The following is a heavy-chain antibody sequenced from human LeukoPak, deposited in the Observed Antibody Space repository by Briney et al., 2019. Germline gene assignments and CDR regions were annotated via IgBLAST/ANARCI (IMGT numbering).Heavy chain of an antibody. D-gene: IGHD5-12*01. CDR1: GSRFTNYW. Sequence: GESLKISCKGSGSRFTNYWIGCVRQMPGKGLEWMGIIYPADSATRYSPSFQGQVTISADKSISTAYLQWSSLKASDTAMYYCARAGYSGYESDYWGQGTLVTVSS. V-gene: IGHV5-51*01. CDR3: ARAGYSGYESDY. J-gene: IGHJ4*02. CDR2: IYPADSAT.